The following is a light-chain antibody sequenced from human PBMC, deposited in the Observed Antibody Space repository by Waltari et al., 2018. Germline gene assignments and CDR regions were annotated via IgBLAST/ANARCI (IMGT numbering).Light chain of an antibody. Sequence: VLTQSPDSLSLPPGERVSLSCRASHTIKTYLAWYPHRPGQPPRLLIHGASSRAAGIPDRFSGSGSGTDFTLTISRLEPEDVAVYYCQQYGTSPPHTFGQGTKQEIK. CDR1: HTIKTY. J-gene: IGKJ2*01. V-gene: IGKV3-20*01. CDR3: QQYGTSPPHT. CDR2: GAS.